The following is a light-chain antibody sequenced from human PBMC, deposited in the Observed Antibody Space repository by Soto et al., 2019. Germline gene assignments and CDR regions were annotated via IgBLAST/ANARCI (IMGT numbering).Light chain of an antibody. J-gene: IGKJ2*01. CDR2: GAS. CDR1: QSVSSN. Sequence: EIVMTQSPATLSVSPGERATLSCRASQSVSSNLAWYQQKPGQAPRLLIYGASTRATGIPARFSGSGSGTEFTLTISSLQSEDVAVYYCQQDNNCPLYTFGQGTKLEIK. CDR3: QQDNNCPLYT. V-gene: IGKV3-15*01.